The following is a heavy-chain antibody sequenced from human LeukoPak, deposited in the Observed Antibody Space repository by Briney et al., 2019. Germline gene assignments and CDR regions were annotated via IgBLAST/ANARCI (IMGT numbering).Heavy chain of an antibody. V-gene: IGHV4-4*07. CDR3: AREIPLVGATDY. CDR2: IYTSGST. Sequence: SETLSLTCTVSGGSISSYYWSWIRQPAGKGLEWIGRIYTSGSTNHNPSLKSRDTMSVDTSKNQFSLKLSSVTAADTAVYYCAREIPLVGATDYWGQGTLVTVSS. D-gene: IGHD1-26*01. J-gene: IGHJ4*02. CDR1: GGSISSYY.